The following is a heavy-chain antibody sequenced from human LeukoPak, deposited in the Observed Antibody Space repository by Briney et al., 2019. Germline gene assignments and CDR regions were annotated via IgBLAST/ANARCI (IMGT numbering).Heavy chain of an antibody. CDR1: GGSISSGGYY. CDR3: ARDLYYYDSSGHWGAFDI. Sequence: PSETLSLTCTVSGGSISSGGYYWSWIRQHPGKGLEWIGYIYYSGSIYYNPSLKSRVTISVDTSKNQFSLKLSSVTAADTAVYYCARDLYYYDSSGHWGAFDIWGQGTMVTVSS. V-gene: IGHV4-31*03. J-gene: IGHJ3*02. CDR2: IYYSGSI. D-gene: IGHD3-22*01.